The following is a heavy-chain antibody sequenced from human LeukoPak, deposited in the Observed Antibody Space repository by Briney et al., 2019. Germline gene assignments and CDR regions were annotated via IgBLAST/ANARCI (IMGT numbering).Heavy chain of an antibody. V-gene: IGHV1-18*01. CDR2: ISAYNGNT. CDR1: GYTFTSYG. J-gene: IGHJ6*02. Sequence: GASVKVSCKASGYTFTSYGISWVRQAPGQGLEWMGWISAYNGNTNYAQKLQGRVTMTTDTSTSTAYMELRSLRSDDTAVYYCAREGYYDFWSGASDPYYYGMDVWGQGTTVTVPS. D-gene: IGHD3-3*01. CDR3: AREGYYDFWSGASDPYYYGMDV.